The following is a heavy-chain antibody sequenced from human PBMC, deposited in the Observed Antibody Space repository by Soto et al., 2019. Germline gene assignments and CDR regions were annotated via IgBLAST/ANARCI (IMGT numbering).Heavy chain of an antibody. Sequence: PSETLSLHCAVFGGSFSGYYWSWIRQPPGKGLEWIGEINHRGSTNYNPSIKSRVTMSVDTSKNQFSLNLTYITAADTPVYYCWTTNRNHTLFDLCAQGTLVTVSA. CDR3: WTTNRNHTLFDL. V-gene: IGHV4-34*01. CDR2: INHRGST. CDR1: GGSFSGYY. D-gene: IGHD1-1*01. J-gene: IGHJ5*01.